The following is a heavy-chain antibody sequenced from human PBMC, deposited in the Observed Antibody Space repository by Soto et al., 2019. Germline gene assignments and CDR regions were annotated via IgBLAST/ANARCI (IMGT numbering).Heavy chain of an antibody. Sequence: KASETLSLTCTVSGDSIGNYYWSWIRQPPGKGLEWIGYIYYSGSTNYNPSLKSRVTISVDTSKNQFSLTLNSVTAADTAVYYCARHLWVGTSWYLGAFDIWGQGTMVTVSS. CDR3: ARHLWVGTSWYLGAFDI. V-gene: IGHV4-59*08. CDR1: GDSIGNYY. CDR2: IYYSGST. J-gene: IGHJ3*02. D-gene: IGHD6-13*01.